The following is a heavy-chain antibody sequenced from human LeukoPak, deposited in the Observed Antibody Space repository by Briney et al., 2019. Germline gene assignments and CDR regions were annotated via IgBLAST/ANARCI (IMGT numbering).Heavy chain of an antibody. CDR3: ARTGPPITMVRGVTTYYYGMDV. D-gene: IGHD3-10*01. CDR1: GYTFTSYA. CDR2: IIPILGIA. J-gene: IGHJ6*02. Sequence: SVKVSCKASGYTFTSYAMHWVRQAPGQRLEWMGRIIPILGIANYAQKFQGRVTITADKSTSTAYMELSSLRSEDTAVYYCARTGPPITMVRGVTTYYYGMDVWGQGTTVTVSS. V-gene: IGHV1-69*04.